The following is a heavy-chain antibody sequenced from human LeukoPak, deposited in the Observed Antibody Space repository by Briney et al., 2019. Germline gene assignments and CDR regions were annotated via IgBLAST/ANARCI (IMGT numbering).Heavy chain of an antibody. V-gene: IGHV3-53*01. CDR1: GLSVRGSY. D-gene: IGHD6-13*01. Sequence: PGASLRLSCEVSGLSVRGSYMSWVRQAPGKGLEWVSVIYSGDRRYYADSVKGRFTISRDTSKNTLYLQMNNLRADDTARYYCTRDLTGTTWSENDYWGQGTLVAISS. J-gene: IGHJ4*02. CDR3: TRDLTGTTWSENDY. CDR2: IYSGDRR.